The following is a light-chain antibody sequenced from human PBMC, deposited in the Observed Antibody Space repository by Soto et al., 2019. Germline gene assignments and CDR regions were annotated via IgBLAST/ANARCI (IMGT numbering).Light chain of an antibody. V-gene: IGLV1-40*01. Sequence: QPVLTQPPSVSGAPGQRVTISCTGSSSNIGAGYDVHWYQQLPGTAPKLLIYGNXXRXXXXXXRXXGSKSGTSASLAITGLQAEXEXDYYCQSYDSSLSGSVFGGGTKLTVL. CDR2: GNX. CDR1: SSNIGAGYD. J-gene: IGLJ3*02. CDR3: QSYDSSLSGSV.